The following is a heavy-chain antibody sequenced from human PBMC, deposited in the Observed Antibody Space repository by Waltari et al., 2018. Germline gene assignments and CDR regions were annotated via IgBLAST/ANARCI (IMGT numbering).Heavy chain of an antibody. V-gene: IGHV4-38-2*02. Sequence: QVQLQESGPGLVKPSETLSLTCAVSGYSISSGYYWGWIRQPPGKGLEWIGRIYHSGSTYYNPSRKSRVTISVDTSKNQFSLKLSSVTAADTAVYYCARDLATYYYYMDVWGKGTTVTVSS. CDR1: GYSISSGYY. CDR3: ARDLATYYYYMDV. CDR2: IYHSGST. J-gene: IGHJ6*03.